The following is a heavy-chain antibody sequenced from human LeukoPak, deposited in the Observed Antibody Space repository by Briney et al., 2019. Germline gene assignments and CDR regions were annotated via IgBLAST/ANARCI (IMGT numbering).Heavy chain of an antibody. Sequence: GGSLRLSCAASGFTFSSYAMSWVRQAPGKGLEWVAHINSAGNVEYYTESVRGRFTMSRDNAKDLLYIQMNSLRDEDTAVYYCARDTVNGPFVISLDLWGQGVLVTVSS. V-gene: IGHV3-21*06. CDR3: ARDTVNGPFVISLDL. J-gene: IGHJ5*02. D-gene: IGHD2-8*01. CDR1: GFTFSSYA. CDR2: INSAGNVE.